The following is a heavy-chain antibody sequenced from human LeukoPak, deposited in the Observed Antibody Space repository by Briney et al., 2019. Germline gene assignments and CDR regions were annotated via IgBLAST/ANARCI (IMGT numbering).Heavy chain of an antibody. CDR1: GGSFSGYY. Sequence: SETLSLTCAVYGGSFSGYYWSWIRQPPGKGLEWIGEINHSGSTNYNPSLKSRVTISVDTSKNQFSLKLSSVTAADTAVYYCARRTYYDSSGYFLSVLNWFDPWGQGTLVTVSS. J-gene: IGHJ5*02. CDR3: ARRTYYDSSGYFLSVLNWFDP. CDR2: INHSGST. V-gene: IGHV4-34*01. D-gene: IGHD3-22*01.